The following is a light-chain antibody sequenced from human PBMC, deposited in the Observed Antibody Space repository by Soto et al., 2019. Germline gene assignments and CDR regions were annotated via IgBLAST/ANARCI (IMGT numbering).Light chain of an antibody. CDR1: QSVSNY. Sequence: EIVLTQSPGTLSLSPGERATLSCRASQSVSNYLAWYQRKPGQAPRLLIYDASNRATGIPARFSGSGSGTDFTLTISSLEPEDFAVYYCQQRSNWPSITFGQGTRLEIK. CDR2: DAS. CDR3: QQRSNWPSIT. V-gene: IGKV3-11*01. J-gene: IGKJ5*01.